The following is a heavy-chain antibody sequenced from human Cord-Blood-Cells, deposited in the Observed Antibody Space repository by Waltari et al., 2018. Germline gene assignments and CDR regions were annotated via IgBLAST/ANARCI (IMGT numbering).Heavy chain of an antibody. V-gene: IGHV3-73*02. J-gene: IGHJ4*02. Sequence: EVQLVESGGGLVQPGGSLKLSCAASGFTFSCSALHWVRQASGKGREWVGRIRRKANSYATAYAASVKGRFTISRDDSKNTAYLQMNSLKTEDTAVYYCTSAAIAARDYWGQGTLVTVSS. CDR1: GFTFSCSA. D-gene: IGHD6-6*01. CDR2: IRRKANSYAT. CDR3: TSAAIAARDY.